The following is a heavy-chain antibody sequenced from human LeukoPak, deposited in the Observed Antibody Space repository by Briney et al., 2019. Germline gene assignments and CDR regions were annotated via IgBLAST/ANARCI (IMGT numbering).Heavy chain of an antibody. V-gene: IGHV4-39*01. J-gene: IGHJ4*02. CDR1: GGSISSSSYY. D-gene: IGHD3-9*01. CDR3: ASMEPDYDILTGYYTH. Sequence: SETLSLTCTVSGGSISSSSYYWCWIRQPPGKGLEWIGSIYYSGSTYYNPSLKSRVTISVDTSKNQFSLKLSSVTAADTAVYYCASMEPDYDILTGYYTHWGQGTLVTVSS. CDR2: IYYSGST.